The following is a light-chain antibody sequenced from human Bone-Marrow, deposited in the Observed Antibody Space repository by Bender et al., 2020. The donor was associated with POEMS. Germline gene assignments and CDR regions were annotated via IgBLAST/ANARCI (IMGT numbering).Light chain of an antibody. J-gene: IGLJ2*01. V-gene: IGLV3-1*01. CDR3: QAWDTYSVI. Sequence: SYEVTQPPSVSVSPGQTASITCSGDALGDKYFAWYQQKPGQSPVLVIYQDTKRPSGIPERFSGSNSGNTATLTISGTQAMDEADYYCQAWDTYSVIFGGGTKLTVL. CDR2: QDT. CDR1: ALGDKY.